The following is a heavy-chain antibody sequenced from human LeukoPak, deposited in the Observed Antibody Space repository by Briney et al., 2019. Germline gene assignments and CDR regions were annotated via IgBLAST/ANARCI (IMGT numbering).Heavy chain of an antibody. CDR1: GFTVSSNY. J-gene: IGHJ4*02. D-gene: IGHD3-10*01. CDR2: IYSGGST. CDR3: ARGENGSFDH. V-gene: IGHV3-53*01. Sequence: GGSLRLSCAASGFTVSSNYMSWVRQAPGKGLEWVSVIYSGGSTYYADPVKGRFTISRDNARNSLYMEMNDLIAEDTAFYYCARGENGSFDHWGQGTLVIVSS.